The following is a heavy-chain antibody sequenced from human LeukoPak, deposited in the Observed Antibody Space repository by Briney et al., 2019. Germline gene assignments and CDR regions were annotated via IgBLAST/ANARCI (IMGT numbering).Heavy chain of an antibody. CDR3: ARDLRYSSGWYLGNYYYMDV. Sequence: ASVKVSCKASGYTFTTYGFSWVRQAPGQGLEWMGWISAYNGNTNYAQKLQGRVTMTTDTSTSTAYMELRSLRSDGTAVYYCARDLRYSSGWYLGNYYYMDVWGKGTTVTVSS. CDR1: GYTFTTYG. V-gene: IGHV1-18*01. D-gene: IGHD6-19*01. CDR2: ISAYNGNT. J-gene: IGHJ6*03.